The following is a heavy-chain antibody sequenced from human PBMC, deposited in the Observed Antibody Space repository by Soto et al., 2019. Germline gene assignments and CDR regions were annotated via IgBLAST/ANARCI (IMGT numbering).Heavy chain of an antibody. CDR2: ISSTTNYI. J-gene: IGHJ4*02. Sequence: GGSLRLSCAASGFTFTRYSMNWVRQAPGKGLEWVSSISSTTNYIYYGDSMKGRFTISRDNAKNSLYLEMNSLRAEDTAVYYCARESEDLTSNFDCWDQGTLVTVSS. CDR3: ARESEDLTSNFDC. CDR1: GFTFTRYS. V-gene: IGHV3-21*06.